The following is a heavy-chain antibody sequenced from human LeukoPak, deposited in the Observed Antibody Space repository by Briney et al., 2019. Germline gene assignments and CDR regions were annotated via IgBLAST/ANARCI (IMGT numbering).Heavy chain of an antibody. CDR1: GFNFIDYS. V-gene: IGHV3-7*01. CDR3: ARTIRGY. CDR2: IKEDGSEK. D-gene: IGHD3-10*01. Sequence: GGSLRLSCAASGFNFIDYSMNWVRQAPGKGLEWVANIKEDGSEKYYVDSVKGRFTISRDNAKNSLYLQMNSLRAEDTAVYYCARTIRGYWGQGTLVTVSS. J-gene: IGHJ4*02.